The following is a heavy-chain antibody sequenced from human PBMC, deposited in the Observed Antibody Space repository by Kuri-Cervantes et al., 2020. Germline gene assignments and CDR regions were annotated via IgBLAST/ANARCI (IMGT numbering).Heavy chain of an antibody. V-gene: IGHV4-61*08. CDR1: GFSLSTSGVG. CDR2: IYYSGST. CDR3: ARHDYDWYFDL. D-gene: IGHD4-17*01. J-gene: IGHJ2*01. Sequence: SGPTLVKPTHTLTLTCTFSGFSLSTSGVGVGWIRQPPGKGLEWIGYIYYSGSTNYNPSLKSRVTISVDTSKNQFSLKLSSVTAADTAVYYCARHDYDWYFDLWGRGTLVTVSS.